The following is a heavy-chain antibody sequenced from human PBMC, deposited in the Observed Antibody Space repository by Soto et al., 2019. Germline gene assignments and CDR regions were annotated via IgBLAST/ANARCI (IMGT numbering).Heavy chain of an antibody. CDR3: ARDLNTYYDFWSGYYDY. CDR1: GFTFSSYS. J-gene: IGHJ4*02. D-gene: IGHD3-3*01. V-gene: IGHV3-21*01. CDR2: ISSSSSYI. Sequence: EVQLVESGGGLVKPGGSLRLSCATSGFTFSSYSMNWIRQAPGKGLEWVSSISSSSSYICYADSVKGRFTISRDNAKNSQYLQMNSLRAEDTAVYYCARDLNTYYDFWSGYYDYWGQGTLVTVSS.